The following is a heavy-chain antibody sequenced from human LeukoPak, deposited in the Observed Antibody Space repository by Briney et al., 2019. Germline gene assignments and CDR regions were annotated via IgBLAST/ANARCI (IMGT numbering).Heavy chain of an antibody. Sequence: SETLSLTCTVSGGSISSYYWSWIRQPPGKGLEWIGYIYYSGSTNYNPSLKSRVTISVDTSKNQFSLKLSSVTAADTAVYYCARDRSERYGFDIWGQGTRVTVSS. CDR3: ARDRSERYGFDI. D-gene: IGHD1-1*01. CDR1: GGSISSYY. CDR2: IYYSGST. V-gene: IGHV4-59*01. J-gene: IGHJ3*02.